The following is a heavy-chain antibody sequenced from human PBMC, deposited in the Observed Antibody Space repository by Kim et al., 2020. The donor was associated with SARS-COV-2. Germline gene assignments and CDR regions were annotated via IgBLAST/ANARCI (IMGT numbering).Heavy chain of an antibody. CDR2: ISSSSSYI. D-gene: IGHD5-18*01. CDR3: ARGPRGYSYGYVDY. CDR1: GFTFSSYS. Sequence: GGSLRLSCAASGFTFSSYSMNWVRQAPGKGLEWVSSISSSSSYIYYAYSVKGRFTISRDNAKNSLYLQMNSLRAEDTAVYYCARGPRGYSYGYVDYWGQG. J-gene: IGHJ4*02. V-gene: IGHV3-21*01.